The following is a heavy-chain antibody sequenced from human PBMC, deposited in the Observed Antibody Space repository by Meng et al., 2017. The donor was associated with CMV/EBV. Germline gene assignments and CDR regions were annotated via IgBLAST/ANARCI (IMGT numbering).Heavy chain of an antibody. CDR2: IYTSGST. CDR3: ARDSSGWYPHFDY. Sequence: QRQRSGPGLVKPTENLSLAGTVAGGSISSYCWSCIRQPAGKGLEWIGRIYTSGSTNYNPSLKSRVTMSVDTSKNQFSLKLSSVTAADTAVYYCARDSSGWYPHFDYWGQGTLVTVSS. J-gene: IGHJ4*02. CDR1: GGSISSYC. V-gene: IGHV4-4*07. D-gene: IGHD6-19*01.